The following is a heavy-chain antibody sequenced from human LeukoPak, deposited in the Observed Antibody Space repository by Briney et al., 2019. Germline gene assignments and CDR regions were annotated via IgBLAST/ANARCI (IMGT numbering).Heavy chain of an antibody. CDR2: IYSGGST. Sequence: GGSLSLSCAASGFTVSSNFMTWVRQAPGKGLDWVSVIYSGGSTYYADSVKGRFTISRDNSKNTLYLQMNSLRAEDTAVYYCATITTRRFDYWGQGTLVTVSS. CDR1: GFTVSSNF. CDR3: ATITTRRFDY. D-gene: IGHD1-1*01. V-gene: IGHV3-66*01. J-gene: IGHJ4*02.